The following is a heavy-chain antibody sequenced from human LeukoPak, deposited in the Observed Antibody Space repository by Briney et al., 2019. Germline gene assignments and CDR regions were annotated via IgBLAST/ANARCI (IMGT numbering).Heavy chain of an antibody. CDR2: INPNSGGT. J-gene: IGHJ4*02. D-gene: IGHD6-6*01. CDR3: ARGVRYSSSSPFDY. CDR1: GYTFTGYY. Sequence: ASAKVSFKASGYTFTGYYMHWARQAPGQGLEWMGWINPNSGGTNYAQKFQGRVTMTRDTSFSTAYMELSRLRSDDTAVYYCARGVRYSSSSPFDYWGQGTLVTVSS. V-gene: IGHV1-2*02.